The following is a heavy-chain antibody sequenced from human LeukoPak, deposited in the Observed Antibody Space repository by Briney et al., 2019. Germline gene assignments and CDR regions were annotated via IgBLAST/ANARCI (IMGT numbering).Heavy chain of an antibody. CDR2: ISPGDSET. CDR3: ARRLGSGRTFDI. J-gene: IGHJ3*02. Sequence: GESLKISCKASGYSFTSYWIAWVRQMPGKGLEWMGLISPGDSETRYSPSFQGQVTISADKSISTAHVQWSSLKASDTAMYYRARRLGSGRTFDIWGRGTLVTVSS. D-gene: IGHD3-10*01. V-gene: IGHV5-51*01. CDR1: GYSFTSYW.